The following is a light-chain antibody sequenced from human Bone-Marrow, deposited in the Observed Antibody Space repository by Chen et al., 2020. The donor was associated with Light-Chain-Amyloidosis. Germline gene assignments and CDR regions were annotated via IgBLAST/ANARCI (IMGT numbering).Light chain of an antibody. CDR1: DLPTKY. CDR3: QSADSSGTYEVI. J-gene: IGLJ2*01. V-gene: IGLV3-25*03. CDR2: RDT. Sequence: SFALTQPPSVPVSPGQTARITCSGDDLPTKYAYWYQQKPGQAPVLVIHRDTERPSGISERFSGSSSGTTATLTISGVQAEDEADYHCQSADSSGTYEVIFGGGTKLTV.